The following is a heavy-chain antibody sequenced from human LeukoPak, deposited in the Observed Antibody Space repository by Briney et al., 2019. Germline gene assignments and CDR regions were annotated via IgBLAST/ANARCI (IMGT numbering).Heavy chain of an antibody. Sequence: SETLSLTCTVSGGSISSCYWSWIRQPPGKGLEWIGYIYYSGSTNYNPSLKSRVTISVDVSKNQFSLKLSSVTAADTAVYYCARHLYDYVWGSYRVFNYWGQGTLVTVSS. J-gene: IGHJ4*02. CDR1: GGSISSCY. V-gene: IGHV4-59*08. CDR2: IYYSGST. D-gene: IGHD3-16*02. CDR3: ARHLYDYVWGSYRVFNY.